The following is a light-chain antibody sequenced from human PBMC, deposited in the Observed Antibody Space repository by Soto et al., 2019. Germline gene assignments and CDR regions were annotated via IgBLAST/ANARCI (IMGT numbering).Light chain of an antibody. J-gene: IGLJ6*01. CDR1: SSDVGDYPY. CDR3: SSYSRTNTLV. V-gene: IGLV2-14*01. CDR2: EVT. Sequence: QSALTQPASVSGSPGQSITISCTGTSSDVGDYPYVSWYQQHPGKVPKLIIYEVTNRPSGVSGRFSGSKSENTASLTISGLQAEDEADYYCSSYSRTNTLVFGSGTTVTVL.